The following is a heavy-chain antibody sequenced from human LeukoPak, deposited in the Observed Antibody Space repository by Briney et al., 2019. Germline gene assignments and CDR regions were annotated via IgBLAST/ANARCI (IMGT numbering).Heavy chain of an antibody. CDR2: ISGDGGST. J-gene: IGHJ4*02. D-gene: IGHD6-19*01. CDR3: ARESDSSGWYDY. CDR1: GLNFDDYA. Sequence: GGSLRLSCAAPGLNFDDYAIHWVRQAPGKGLEWVSLISGDGGSTFYADSVRGRFTISRDNSKNSLYLQMSSLRSEDTAFYFSARESDSSGWYDYWGQGTLVTVSS. V-gene: IGHV3-43*02.